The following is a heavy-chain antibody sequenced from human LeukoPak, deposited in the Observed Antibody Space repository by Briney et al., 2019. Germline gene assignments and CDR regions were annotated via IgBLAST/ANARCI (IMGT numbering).Heavy chain of an antibody. V-gene: IGHV3-53*01. CDR1: GFTVSSNY. CDR2: IYSDAAT. J-gene: IGHJ6*02. CDR3: ARGRSGVVIFRVDHGMDV. D-gene: IGHD3-3*01. Sequence: GGSLRLSCAASGFTVSSNYMSWVRQAPGKGLECVSVIYSDAATCYADSVKGRFIISRDNSKNTLYLQMNSLRAEDTAVYYCARGRSGVVIFRVDHGMDVWGQGTTVTVSS.